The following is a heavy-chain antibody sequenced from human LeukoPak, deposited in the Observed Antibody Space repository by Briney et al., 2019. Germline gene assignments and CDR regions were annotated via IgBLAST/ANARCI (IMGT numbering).Heavy chain of an antibody. Sequence: SVKVSCKASGYTFTSYGISWVRQAPGQGLEWMGWISAYNGNTNYAQKLQGRVTMTTDTSTSTAYMELRSLRSDDTAVYYCASCSTSCYDAFDIWGQGTMVTVSS. V-gene: IGHV1-18*04. CDR1: GYTFTSYG. CDR3: ASCSTSCYDAFDI. CDR2: ISAYNGNT. D-gene: IGHD2-2*01. J-gene: IGHJ3*02.